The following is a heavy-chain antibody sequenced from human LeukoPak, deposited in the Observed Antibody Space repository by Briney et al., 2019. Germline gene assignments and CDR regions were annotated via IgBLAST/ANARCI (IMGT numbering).Heavy chain of an antibody. CDR2: IYYGGST. CDR3: AYGSGSYPPHYFDY. J-gene: IGHJ4*02. D-gene: IGHD3-10*01. Sequence: SETLSLTCTVSGGSISSGDYYWSWIRQPPGKGLEWIGYIYYGGSTYYNPSLKSRVTISVDTSTDQFSLKLSSVTAADTAVYFCAYGSGSYPPHYFDYWGQGTLVTVSS. CDR1: GGSISSGDYY. V-gene: IGHV4-30-4*01.